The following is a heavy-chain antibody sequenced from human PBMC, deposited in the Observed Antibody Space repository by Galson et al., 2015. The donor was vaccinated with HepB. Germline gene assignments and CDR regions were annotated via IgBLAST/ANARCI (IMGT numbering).Heavy chain of an antibody. CDR2: ISTSGSSF. CDR3: ARDLDGLVYFDY. Sequence: SLRLSCAASGFTFRDSYMSWIRQAPGKGLEWVAYISTSGSSFYYADSVKGRFTISRDNAKNSMFLQMNSLRAEDTAIYYCARDLDGLVYFDYWGQGALVAVSS. CDR1: GFTFRDSY. J-gene: IGHJ4*02. D-gene: IGHD3-10*01. V-gene: IGHV3-11*01.